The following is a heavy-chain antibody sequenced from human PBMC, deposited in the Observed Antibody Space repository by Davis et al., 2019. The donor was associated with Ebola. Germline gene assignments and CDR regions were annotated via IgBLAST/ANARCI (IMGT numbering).Heavy chain of an antibody. CDR1: GFTFSSYS. CDR2: ISSSSSTI. CDR3: AKDLLGHSYGYFYGMDV. V-gene: IGHV3-48*01. Sequence: GESLKISCAASGFTFSSYSMNWVRQAPGKGLEWVSYISSSSSTIYYADSVKGRFTISRDNSKNTLYLQMNSLRAEDTAVYYCAKDLLGHSYGYFYGMDVWGQGTTVTVSS. J-gene: IGHJ6*02. D-gene: IGHD5-18*01.